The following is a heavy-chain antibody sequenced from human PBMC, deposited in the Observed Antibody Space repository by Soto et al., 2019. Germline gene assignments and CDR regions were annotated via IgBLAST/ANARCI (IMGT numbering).Heavy chain of an antibody. CDR1: GGTFSSYA. CDR3: YRGVGRLRCGDRSFYYCGRGRRGCLHSGNYFAY. V-gene: IGHV1-69*01. CDR2: IIPIFGTA. J-gene: IGHJ4*02. Sequence: QVQLVQSGAEVKKPGSSVKVSCKASGGTFSSYAISWVRQAPGQGLEWMGGIIPIFGTANYAQKFQGRVTRILGQQSNAKKCQGRGRIPGAKARDKPYRGVGRLRCGDRSFYYCGRGRRGCLHSGNYFAYGGKGPLVTV. D-gene: IGHD4-4*01.